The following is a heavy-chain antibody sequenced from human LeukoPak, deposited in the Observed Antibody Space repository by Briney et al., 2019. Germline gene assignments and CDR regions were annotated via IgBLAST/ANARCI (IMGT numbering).Heavy chain of an antibody. D-gene: IGHD6-19*01. V-gene: IGHV1-46*01. J-gene: IGHJ4*02. CDR3: AREAHSSGFDY. Sequence: ASVKVSCKASGYTFTSYYMHWARQAPGQGLEWMGIINPSGGSTSYAQKFQGRVTMTRDMSTSTVYMELSSLRSEDTAVYYCAREAHSSGFDYWGQGTLVTVSS. CDR1: GYTFTSYY. CDR2: INPSGGST.